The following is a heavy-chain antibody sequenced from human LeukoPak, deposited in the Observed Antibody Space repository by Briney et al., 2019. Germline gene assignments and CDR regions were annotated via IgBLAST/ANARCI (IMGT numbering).Heavy chain of an antibody. V-gene: IGHV3-9*01. J-gene: IGHJ3*01. D-gene: IGHD3-22*01. CDR1: GFTFNDHA. CDR2: INWSGDNI. CDR3: ARASYYYDTTGLGAVDL. Sequence: GRSLRLSCAASGFTFNDHAMYWVRQAPGKGLEWVSGINWSGDNIGYADSVKGRFTISRDDAKNSQFLQMNSLRAEDTALYYCARASYYYDTTGLGAVDLWGQGTMVTVSS.